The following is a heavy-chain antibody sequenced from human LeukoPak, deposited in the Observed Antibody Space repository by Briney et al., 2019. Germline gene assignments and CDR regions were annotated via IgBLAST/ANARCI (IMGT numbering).Heavy chain of an antibody. D-gene: IGHD2-15*01. CDR2: IYTSGST. V-gene: IGHV4-61*02. CDR3: ARCLAGVIDY. CDR1: GGSISSGSYH. Sequence: SQTLSLTCTVSGGSISSGSYHWSWIRQPAGKGLEWIGRIYTSGSTNYNPSLKSRVTISVDTSKNQFSLKLSSVTAADTAVYYCARCLAGVIDYWGQGTLVTVSS. J-gene: IGHJ4*02.